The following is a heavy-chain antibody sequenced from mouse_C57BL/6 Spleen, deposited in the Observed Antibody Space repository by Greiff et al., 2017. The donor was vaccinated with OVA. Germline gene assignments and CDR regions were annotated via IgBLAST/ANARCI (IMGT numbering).Heavy chain of an antibody. Sequence: VQLQESGAELVKPGASVKISCKASGYAFSSYWMNWVKQRPGKGLEWIGQIYPGDGDTNYNGKFKGKAKLTADNSYSSAYMQLSSLTSEVSSVDYFASPYSDYYAMDYWGPGTSVTVSS. CDR2: IYPGDGDT. CDR3: ASPYSDYYAMDY. CDR1: GYAFSSYW. J-gene: IGHJ4*01. D-gene: IGHD2-13*01. V-gene: IGHV1-80*01.